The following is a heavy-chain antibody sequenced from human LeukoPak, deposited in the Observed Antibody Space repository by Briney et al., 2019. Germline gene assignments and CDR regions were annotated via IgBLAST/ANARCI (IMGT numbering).Heavy chain of an antibody. CDR1: GFTFDDYA. Sequence: PGGSLRLSCAASGFTFDDYAMHWVRQAPGKGLEWVPGISWNSGSIGYADSVKGRFTISRDNAKNSLNLQMNSLRAEDTALYYCAKDRTSSTQHYFDYWGQGTLVTVSS. V-gene: IGHV3-9*01. CDR3: AKDRTSSTQHYFDY. J-gene: IGHJ4*02. D-gene: IGHD2-2*01. CDR2: ISWNSGSI.